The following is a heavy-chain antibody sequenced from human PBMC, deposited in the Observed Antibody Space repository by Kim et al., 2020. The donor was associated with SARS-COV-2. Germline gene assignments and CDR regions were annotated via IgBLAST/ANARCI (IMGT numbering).Heavy chain of an antibody. CDR1: GFTFSNSA. CDR2: IGTNT. Sequence: GGSLRLSCAASGFTFSNSAMSWVRQAPGKGLEWVSTIGTNTYYADSVKGRCAISRDNSKNTLYLQMNSLRAEDAAVYFCARTSHMDVWGQGTTVTVSS. CDR3: ARTSHMDV. V-gene: IGHV3-23*01. J-gene: IGHJ6*02. D-gene: IGHD1-7*01.